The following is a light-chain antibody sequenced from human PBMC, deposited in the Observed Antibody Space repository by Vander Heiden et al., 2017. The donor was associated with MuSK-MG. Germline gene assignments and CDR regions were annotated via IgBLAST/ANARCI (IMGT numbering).Light chain of an antibody. V-gene: IGKV1-39*01. CDR1: QSVSSF. Sequence: QMTQSPSSLSASVGDRVTITCRASQSVSSFLNWYQQKPGKAPNLLIYAASTLQSGVPSRFSGSGSGTDFHLTINSLQPEDFAIYYCQQSYTVPWTFGQGTKVGI. J-gene: IGKJ1*01. CDR2: AAS. CDR3: QQSYTVPWT.